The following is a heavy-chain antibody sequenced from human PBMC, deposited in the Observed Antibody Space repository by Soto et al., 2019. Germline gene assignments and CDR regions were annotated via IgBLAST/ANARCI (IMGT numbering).Heavy chain of an antibody. CDR1: GGSISSGGYY. V-gene: IGHV4-31*03. CDR2: IYYSGST. CDR3: ARAAAVFNWFDP. D-gene: IGHD6-13*01. Sequence: TLSLTCTVSGGSISSGGYYWSWIRQHPGKGLEWIGYIYYSGSTYYNLSLKSRVTISVDTSKNQFSLKLSSVTAADTAVYYCARAAAVFNWFDPWGQGTLVTVSS. J-gene: IGHJ5*02.